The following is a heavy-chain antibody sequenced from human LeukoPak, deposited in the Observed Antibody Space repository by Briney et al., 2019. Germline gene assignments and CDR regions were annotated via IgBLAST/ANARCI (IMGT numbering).Heavy chain of an antibody. Sequence: SETLSLTCTVSGGSISSSSYYWGWIRQPPGKRLEWIGSIYYSGSTYYNPSLKSRVTMSVDTSKHQFSLKLSSVTAADTAVYYCARDQGGCSSTSCYDFDYWGQGTLVTVSS. CDR3: ARDQGGCSSTSCYDFDY. V-gene: IGHV4-39*07. CDR2: IYYSGST. CDR1: GGSISSSSYY. D-gene: IGHD2-2*01. J-gene: IGHJ4*02.